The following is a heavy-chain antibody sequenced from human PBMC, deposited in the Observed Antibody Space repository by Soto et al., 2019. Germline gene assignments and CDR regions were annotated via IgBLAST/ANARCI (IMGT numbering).Heavy chain of an antibody. CDR1: GFSFSSDS. CDR3: ARDPPSGTTLDWFDS. V-gene: IGHV3-21*01. Sequence: EVQLVESGGGLVKPGGSLRLSCAASGFSFSSDSMGWVRQAPGKVLEWVASISSSGSFMNYADSVKGRFTISRDNAKNSLYLQMRSLKDEDTAVYYCARDPPSGTTLDWFDSWGQGTLVTVSS. J-gene: IGHJ5*01. D-gene: IGHD1-7*01. CDR2: ISSSGSFM.